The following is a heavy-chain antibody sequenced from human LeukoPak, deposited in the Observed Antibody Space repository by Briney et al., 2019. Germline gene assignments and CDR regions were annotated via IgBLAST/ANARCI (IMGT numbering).Heavy chain of an antibody. CDR1: GYTFTSYG. J-gene: IGHJ4*02. Sequence: ASVKVSCKASGYTFTSYGISWVRQAPGQGLEWMGWISAYNGNTNYAQKLQGRVTMTTDTSTSTAYMELRSLRSDDTAVYYCVRGPRVVVAATIDYWGQGTLVSVSS. D-gene: IGHD2-15*01. CDR2: ISAYNGNT. V-gene: IGHV1-18*01. CDR3: VRGPRVVVAATIDY.